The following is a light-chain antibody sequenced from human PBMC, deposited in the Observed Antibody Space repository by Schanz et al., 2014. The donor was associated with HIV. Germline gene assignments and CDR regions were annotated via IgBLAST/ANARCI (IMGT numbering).Light chain of an antibody. CDR2: GAS. CDR1: QSVSSDY. CDR3: QQYGSSLYT. J-gene: IGKJ2*01. Sequence: EIVLTQSPGTLSLSPGERATLSCRASQSVSSDYLAWYQQKPGQAPRLLIYGASNRATGIPDRFSGGGSGTDFTLTISRLEPEDFAVYYCQQYGSSLYTFGQGTKLEIK. V-gene: IGKV3-20*01.